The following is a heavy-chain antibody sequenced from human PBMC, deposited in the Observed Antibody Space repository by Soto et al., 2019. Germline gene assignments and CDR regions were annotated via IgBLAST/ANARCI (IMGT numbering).Heavy chain of an antibody. CDR2: IIPIFGTA. D-gene: IGHD2-21*02. V-gene: IGHV1-69*13. CDR1: GGTFSSYA. Sequence: SVKVSCKASGGTFSSYAISWVRQAPGQGLEWMGGIIPIFGTANYAQKFQGRVTITADESTSTAYVELSSLRSEDTAVYYCARGGYCGGDCYSSYWGQGTLVTVSS. J-gene: IGHJ4*02. CDR3: ARGGYCGGDCYSSY.